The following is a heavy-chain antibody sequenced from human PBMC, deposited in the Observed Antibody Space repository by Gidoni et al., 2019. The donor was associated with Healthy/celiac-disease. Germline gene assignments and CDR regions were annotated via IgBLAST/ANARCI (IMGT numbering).Heavy chain of an antibody. J-gene: IGHJ4*02. CDR3: ARDGYSSGWTPDY. CDR1: GFTFSSYS. CDR2: ISSSSSYI. Sequence: EVQLVESGGGLVKPGGSLRLSCAASGFTFSSYSMNWVRQAPGKGLEWVSSISSSSSYIYYADSVKGRFTISRDNAKNSLYLQMNSLRAEDTAVYYCARDGYSSGWTPDYWGQGTLVTVSS. V-gene: IGHV3-21*01. D-gene: IGHD6-19*01.